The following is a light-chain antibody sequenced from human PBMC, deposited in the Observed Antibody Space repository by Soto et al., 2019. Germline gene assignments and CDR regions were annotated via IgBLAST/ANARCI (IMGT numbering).Light chain of an antibody. CDR1: QSVDSIY. Sequence: EIVLTQSPGTLSLSPGERATFSCRASQSVDSIYLAWYQQKPGQAPRLLIHSTSKRAAGIPDRFSGSGSGTDFTLTITRLEPEDFAVYYCQQYGHSPQVTFGQGTRLVIK. CDR2: STS. J-gene: IGKJ5*01. CDR3: QQYGHSPQVT. V-gene: IGKV3-20*01.